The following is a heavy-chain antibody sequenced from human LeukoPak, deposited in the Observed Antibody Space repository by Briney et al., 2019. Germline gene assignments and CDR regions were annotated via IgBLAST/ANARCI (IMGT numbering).Heavy chain of an antibody. CDR2: FDPEDGET. Sequence: ASVKVSCKVSGYTLTELSMHWVRQAPGKGLEWMGGFDPEDGETIYAQKFQGRVTMTRNTSISTAYMELSSLRSEDTAVYYCARGPHCYDNDNWFDPWGQGTLVTVSS. CDR3: ARGPHCYDNDNWFDP. CDR1: GYTLTELS. J-gene: IGHJ5*02. D-gene: IGHD3-22*01. V-gene: IGHV1-24*01.